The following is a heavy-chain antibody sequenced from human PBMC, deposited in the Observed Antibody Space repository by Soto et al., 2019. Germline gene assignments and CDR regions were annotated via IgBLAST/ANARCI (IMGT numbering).Heavy chain of an antibody. J-gene: IGHJ6*02. D-gene: IGHD1-20*01. CDR1: EFTFDKYY. Sequence: GGSLRLSCAASEFTFDKYYMTWVRQAPGKGPEWVANIKPDGSEQYYVDSVKGRFTISRDNANNSLYLQMNSLRAEDTAVYFCARGNWNYYYGFDVWGQGTTVTVSS. CDR2: IKPDGSEQ. CDR3: ARGNWNYYYGFDV. V-gene: IGHV3-7*01.